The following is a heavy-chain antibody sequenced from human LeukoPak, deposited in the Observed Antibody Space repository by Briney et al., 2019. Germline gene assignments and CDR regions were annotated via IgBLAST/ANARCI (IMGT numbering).Heavy chain of an antibody. V-gene: IGHV3-7*03. CDR3: ARDNGGWFDS. Sequence: GGSLTLSCAASEFSFSDYWMIWVHHAPGHELVWVANIKQGGREEKYVGSVKGRFAIARDDAKSTLYLKMHSLSGDDTAVYCCARDNGGWFDSWGRGTLVTVS. D-gene: IGHD3-10*01. J-gene: IGHJ5*01. CDR2: IKQGGREE. CDR1: EFSFSDYW.